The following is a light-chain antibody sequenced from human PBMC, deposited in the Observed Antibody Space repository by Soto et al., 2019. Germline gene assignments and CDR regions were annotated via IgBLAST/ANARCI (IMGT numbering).Light chain of an antibody. CDR3: QQYYSTPVT. CDR2: WAS. J-gene: IGKJ2*01. Sequence: DIVMTQSPDSLAVSLGERATINCKSSQSVLYSSNNKNYLAWYQQKPGQPPILLIYWASTRESGVPDRFSGSGAGPDFTLTISSLQAEDVAVYYCQQYYSTPVTFGQGTKLEIK. V-gene: IGKV4-1*01. CDR1: QSVLYSSNNKNY.